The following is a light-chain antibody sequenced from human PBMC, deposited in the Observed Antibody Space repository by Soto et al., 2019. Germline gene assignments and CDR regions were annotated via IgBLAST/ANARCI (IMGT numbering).Light chain of an antibody. CDR1: QSVSSN. Sequence: EIVMTQSPATLSVSPGERATLSCRASQSVSSNLAWYQHKPGQAPRLPIYGASTRATGIPARFSGSGSGTEFTLTISSLQSEDFAVFYCQQYNKWPLWTFGQGT. CDR3: QQYNKWPLWT. J-gene: IGKJ1*01. V-gene: IGKV3-15*01. CDR2: GAS.